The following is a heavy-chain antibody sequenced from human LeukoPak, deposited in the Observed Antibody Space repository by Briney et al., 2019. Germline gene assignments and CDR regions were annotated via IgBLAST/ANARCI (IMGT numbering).Heavy chain of an antibody. CDR2: INHSGST. CDR3: ASIYCSGGSCHGDY. J-gene: IGHJ4*02. V-gene: IGHV4-34*01. D-gene: IGHD2-15*01. CDR1: GGSFSGYY. Sequence: SETLSLTCAVYGGSFSGYYWSWIRQPPGKGLEWIGEINHSGSTNYNPSLKSRVTISVDTSKNQFSLKLSSVTAADTAVYYCASIYCSGGSCHGDYWGQGTLVTVSS.